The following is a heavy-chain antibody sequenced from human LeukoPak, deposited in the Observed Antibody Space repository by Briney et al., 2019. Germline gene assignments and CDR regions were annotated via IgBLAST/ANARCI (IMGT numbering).Heavy chain of an antibody. V-gene: IGHV3-21*01. CDR3: TTLSAHWFDP. D-gene: IGHD2/OR15-2a*01. CDR2: ISSDSSSI. Sequence: KSGGSLRLSCVGSGFTLSGYSMNWVRQSPEMGLEWVSSISSDSSSIYYGDSLKGRFTVSRDNAKNSLYLQMTGLKDDDTAIYYCTTLSAHWFDPWAGEPWSPSPQ. J-gene: IGHJ5*02. CDR1: GFTLSGYS.